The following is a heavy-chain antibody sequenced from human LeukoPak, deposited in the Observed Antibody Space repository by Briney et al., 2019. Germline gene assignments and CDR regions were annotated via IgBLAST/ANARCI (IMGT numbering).Heavy chain of an antibody. V-gene: IGHV3-21*01. CDR2: ISSSSSYI. Sequence: PGGSLRLSCAASGFTFGSYSMNWVRQAPGKGLEWVSSISSSSSYIYYADSVKGRFTISRDNAKNSLYLQMNSLRAEDTAVYYCARDLIRGSDRKSGGELPATSDDYWGQGTLVTVSS. CDR1: GFTFGSYS. D-gene: IGHD1-26*01. J-gene: IGHJ4*02. CDR3: ARDLIRGSDRKSGGELPATSDDY.